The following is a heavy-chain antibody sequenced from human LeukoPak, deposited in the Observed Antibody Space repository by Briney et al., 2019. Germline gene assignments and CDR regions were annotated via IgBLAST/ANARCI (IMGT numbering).Heavy chain of an antibody. CDR3: ARQRREYQLLYVMDV. V-gene: IGHV1-2*02. J-gene: IGHJ6*02. Sequence: GASVKVSCKASGYTFTGYYMHWVRQAPGQGLEWMGWINPNSGGTNYAQKFQGRVTMTRDTSISTAYMELSRLRSDDTAVYYCARQRREYQLLYVMDVWGQGTTVTVSS. CDR1: GYTFTGYY. D-gene: IGHD2-2*01. CDR2: INPNSGGT.